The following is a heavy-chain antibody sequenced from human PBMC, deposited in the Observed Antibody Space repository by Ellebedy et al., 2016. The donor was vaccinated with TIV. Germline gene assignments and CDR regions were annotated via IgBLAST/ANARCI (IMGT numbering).Heavy chain of an antibody. CDR3: ARGRGATYFDY. CDR1: GGSFSGYY. D-gene: IGHD1-26*01. Sequence: GSLRLXCAVYGGSFSGYYWSWIRQPPGKGLEWIGEINRSGSTNYNPSLKSRVTISVDTSKNQFSLKLSSVTAADTAVYYCARGRGATYFDYWGQGTLVTVSS. V-gene: IGHV4-34*01. CDR2: INRSGST. J-gene: IGHJ4*02.